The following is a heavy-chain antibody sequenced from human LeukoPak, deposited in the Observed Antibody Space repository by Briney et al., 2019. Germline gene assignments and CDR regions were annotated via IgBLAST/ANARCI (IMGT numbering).Heavy chain of an antibody. J-gene: IGHJ6*02. Sequence: SETLSLTCTVSGGSISSYYWSWLRQPAGKGLEWIGRIYTSGSTNYNPSLKSRVTMSVDTSKNQFSLKLSSVTAADTAVYYCARVQTLNYYYGMDVWGQGTTVTVSS. V-gene: IGHV4-4*07. CDR3: ARVQTLNYYYGMDV. D-gene: IGHD4-11*01. CDR1: GGSISSYY. CDR2: IYTSGST.